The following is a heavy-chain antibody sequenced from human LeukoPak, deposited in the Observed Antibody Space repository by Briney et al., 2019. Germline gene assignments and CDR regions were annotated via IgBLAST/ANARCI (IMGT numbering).Heavy chain of an antibody. CDR1: GVSIRSYF. D-gene: IGHD3-10*01. V-gene: IGHV4-59*13. J-gene: IGHJ4*02. CDR2: MSYGGSN. CDR3: TREEGAWGYGSSGFDS. Sequence: AGTLSLTCAVSGVSIRSYFWSWIRQTPGKGLEWMGVMSYGGSNNYNLSLKSRVTLSLHTSSNQFSLRLNSVTAVDTAIYYCTREEGAWGYGSSGFDSWGQGILVTVSS.